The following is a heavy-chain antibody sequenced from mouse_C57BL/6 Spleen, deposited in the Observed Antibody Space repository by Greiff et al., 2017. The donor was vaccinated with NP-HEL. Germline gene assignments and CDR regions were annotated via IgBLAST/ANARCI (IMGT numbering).Heavy chain of an antibody. CDR1: GFTFSDYY. V-gene: IGHV5-16*01. CDR3: ARDGDYGSRGFAY. Sequence: EVKLMESEGGLVQPGSSMKLSCTASGFTFSDYYMAWVRQVPEKGLEWVANINYDGSSTYYLDSLKSRFIISRDNAKNILYLQMSSLKSEDTATYYCARDGDYGSRGFAYWGQGTLVTVSA. D-gene: IGHD1-1*01. CDR2: INYDGSST. J-gene: IGHJ3*01.